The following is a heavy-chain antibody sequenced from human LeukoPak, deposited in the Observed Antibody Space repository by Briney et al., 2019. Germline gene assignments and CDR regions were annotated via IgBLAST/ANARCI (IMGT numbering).Heavy chain of an antibody. D-gene: IGHD2-2*01. J-gene: IGHJ6*02. V-gene: IGHV3-74*01. CDR2: INSDGSST. CDR3: AKERVVPAAPYYYYGMDV. CDR1: GFTFSSYW. Sequence: GGSLRLSCAASGFTFSSYWMHWVRQAPGKGLVWVSRINSDGSSTSYADSVKGRFTISRDNSKNTLYLQMNSLRAEDTAVYYCAKERVVPAAPYYYYGMDVWGQGTTVTVSS.